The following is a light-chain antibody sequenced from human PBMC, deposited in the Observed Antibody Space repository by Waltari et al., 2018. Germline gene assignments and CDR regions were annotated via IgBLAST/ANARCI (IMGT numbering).Light chain of an antibody. CDR1: SSNLASYTL. CDR3: CSYADNRV. J-gene: IGLJ3*02. CDR2: GGA. Sequence: QSALTQPASVSGSSGQSITISCTASSSNLASYTLVSWYQQHAGKPPKLISYGGAKRPSAVSNRFSGSTSGNTASLTIAGLQAEDEADYYCCSYADNRVFGGGTKLTVL. V-gene: IGLV2-23*01.